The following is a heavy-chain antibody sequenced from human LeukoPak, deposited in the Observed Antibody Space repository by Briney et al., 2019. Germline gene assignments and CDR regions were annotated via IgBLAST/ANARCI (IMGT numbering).Heavy chain of an antibody. Sequence: PGGSLRLSCAASGFTFSSYSMNWVRQAPGKGLEWVSSISSRSSYIYYADSVKGRFTMSRDNAKNSLYLQMNSLRAEDTAVYYCARDLAYDIRGYYSSPFDYWGQGTLVTVSS. CDR3: ARDLAYDIRGYYSSPFDY. J-gene: IGHJ4*02. D-gene: IGHD3-22*01. CDR1: GFTFSSYS. CDR2: ISSRSSYI. V-gene: IGHV3-21*01.